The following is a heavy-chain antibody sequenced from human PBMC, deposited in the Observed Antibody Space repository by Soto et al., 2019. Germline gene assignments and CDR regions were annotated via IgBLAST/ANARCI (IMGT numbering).Heavy chain of an antibody. V-gene: IGHV1-8*01. Sequence: ASVKVSCKASGDTFTTYDINWVRQATGHGLEWMGWINPNSGNIGYAQRFQGRVTMTRDTAIRAAYMEVSSLRSDDTAVYYCARGRASGSYYLLDYWGQGTLVTVSS. J-gene: IGHJ4*02. CDR3: ARGRASGSYYLLDY. CDR1: GDTFTTYD. D-gene: IGHD3-10*01. CDR2: INPNSGNI.